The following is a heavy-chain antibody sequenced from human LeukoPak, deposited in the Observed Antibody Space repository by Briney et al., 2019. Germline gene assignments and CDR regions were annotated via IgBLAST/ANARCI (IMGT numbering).Heavy chain of an antibody. J-gene: IGHJ4*02. CDR2: ISYDGSNK. V-gene: IGHV3-30*04. CDR3: ARGDSGSY. Sequence: PGGSLRLSCAASGFTFSSYAMHWVRQAPGKGLEWVAVISYDGSNKYYADSVKGRFTISRDNAKNSLYLQMNSLRAEDTAVYYCARGDSGSYWGQGTLVTVSS. CDR1: GFTFSSYA. D-gene: IGHD1-26*01.